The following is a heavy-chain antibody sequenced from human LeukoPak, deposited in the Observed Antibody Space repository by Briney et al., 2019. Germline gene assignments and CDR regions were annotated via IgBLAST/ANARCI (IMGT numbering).Heavy chain of an antibody. Sequence: PSETLSLTCTVSGGSISSSSYYWGWIRQPPGKGLEWIGSIYYSGSTYYNPSLKSRVTISVDTSKNQFSLKLSSVTAADTAVYYCARRSWPNWFDPWGQGTLVTVSS. V-gene: IGHV4-39*07. CDR2: IYYSGST. CDR3: ARRSWPNWFDP. J-gene: IGHJ5*02. CDR1: GGSISSSSYY. D-gene: IGHD6-13*01.